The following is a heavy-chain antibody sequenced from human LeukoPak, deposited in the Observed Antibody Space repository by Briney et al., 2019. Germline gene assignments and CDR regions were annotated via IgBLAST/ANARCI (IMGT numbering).Heavy chain of an antibody. CDR2: IHTSGST. Sequence: SETLSLTCTVSGGSISSYYGSWIRQPAGKGLEWIGRIHTSGSTNYNPSLKSRVTMSVDTSKNQFSLKLRSVTAADTAVYYCATTERGHSGYDDYWGQGTLVTVSS. CDR1: GGSISSYY. D-gene: IGHD5-12*01. CDR3: ATTERGHSGYDDY. V-gene: IGHV4-4*07. J-gene: IGHJ4*02.